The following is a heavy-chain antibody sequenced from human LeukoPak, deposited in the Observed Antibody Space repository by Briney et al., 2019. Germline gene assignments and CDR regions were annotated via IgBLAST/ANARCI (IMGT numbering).Heavy chain of an antibody. Sequence: SETLSLTCTVSGDSISNYYWSWIRQSPGKELEWIGYMYNRRCTIYNPSLKSRITISTDTSKDQFSLRLTSVTAADTAVYYCARAEIAVTGTLHSWGQGT. D-gene: IGHD6-19*01. CDR3: ARAEIAVTGTLHS. CDR2: MYNRRCT. CDR1: GDSISNYY. V-gene: IGHV4-59*01. J-gene: IGHJ4*02.